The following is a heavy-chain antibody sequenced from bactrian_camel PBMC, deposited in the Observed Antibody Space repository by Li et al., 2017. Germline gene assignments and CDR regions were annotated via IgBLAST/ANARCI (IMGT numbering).Heavy chain of an antibody. CDR3: AANARLWCDVRTIEPQY. CDR2: IDRTETG. J-gene: IGHJ4*01. Sequence: VQLVESGGGSVQAGGSLRLSCATSGLSLSRACMGWFRQSPGKEREAVAAIDRTETGSYTESVQGRFTVSGDSSTNTLYLQMDSLKPEDSAMYYCAANARLWCDVRTIEPQYWGQGTQVTVS. CDR1: GLSLSRAC. V-gene: IGHV3S42*01. D-gene: IGHD4*01.